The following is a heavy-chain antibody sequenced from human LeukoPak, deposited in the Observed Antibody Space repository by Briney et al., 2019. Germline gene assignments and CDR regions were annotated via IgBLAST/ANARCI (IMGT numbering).Heavy chain of an antibody. Sequence: SETLPFTCAVYGGAFSGYDLSWIRQPPGKGLEWIGEINHSGGTNYNTSLNSRGTISSEPSKNHFSLRLSSVTAADTAVYYCVRGWYVTSALDYWGQGTLVTVS. V-gene: IGHV4-34*01. J-gene: IGHJ4*02. CDR1: GGAFSGYD. CDR3: VRGWYVTSALDY. D-gene: IGHD6-13*01. CDR2: INHSGGT.